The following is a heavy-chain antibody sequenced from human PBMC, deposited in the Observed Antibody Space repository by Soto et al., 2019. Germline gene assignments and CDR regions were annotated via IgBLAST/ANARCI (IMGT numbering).Heavy chain of an antibody. J-gene: IGHJ4*02. CDR2: LSGSGGRT. V-gene: IGHV3-23*01. D-gene: IGHD3-22*01. CDR3: AKDSGYDSTD. CDR1: GSTFSSYD. Sequence: EVQLLESGGGLVQPGGSLRLSCVASGSTFSSYDMSWIRQAPGKGLEWISGLSGSGGRTTFADSVKGRFTISRDNSKNTLYLEMNSLRVEDTAVYYCAKDSGYDSTDWGQGTRVTVSS.